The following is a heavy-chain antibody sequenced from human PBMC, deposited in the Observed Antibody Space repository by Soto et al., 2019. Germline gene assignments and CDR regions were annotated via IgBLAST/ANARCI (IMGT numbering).Heavy chain of an antibody. V-gene: IGHV5-51*01. Sequence: ESLKISCKGSGYSFTSYWIGWVRQMPGKGLEWMGIIYPGDSDTRYSPSFQGQVTISADKSISTAYLQWSSLKASDTAMYYCAIWTYYYDSSNYGMDVWGQGTTVTVSS. D-gene: IGHD3-22*01. J-gene: IGHJ6*02. CDR2: IYPGDSDT. CDR3: AIWTYYYDSSNYGMDV. CDR1: GYSFTSYW.